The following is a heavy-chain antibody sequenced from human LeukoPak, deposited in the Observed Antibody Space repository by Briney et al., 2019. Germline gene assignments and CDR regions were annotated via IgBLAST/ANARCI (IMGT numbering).Heavy chain of an antibody. Sequence: QPGGSLRLSCAASGFTFSSYGMHWVRQAPGKGLEWVAVISYDGSNKYYADSVKGRFTISRDNSKNTLYLQMNSLRAEDTAVYYCANERITMLVYWGQGTLVTVSS. CDR2: ISYDGSNK. CDR3: ANERITMLVY. CDR1: GFTFSSYG. D-gene: IGHD3-10*02. J-gene: IGHJ4*02. V-gene: IGHV3-30*18.